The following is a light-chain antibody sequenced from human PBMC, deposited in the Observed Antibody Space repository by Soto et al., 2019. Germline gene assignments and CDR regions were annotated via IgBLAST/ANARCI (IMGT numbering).Light chain of an antibody. CDR3: QSYDSSLSGFYV. CDR1: SSNIGAGYD. J-gene: IGLJ1*01. CDR2: YNN. Sequence: QSVLTQPPSVSGAPGQRVTISCTGSSSNIGAGYDVHWYQQLPGTAPKLLMFYNNNRPSGVPDRFSGSKSGTSASLAITGLQAEDEADYYCQSYDSSLSGFYVFGTGTKVTVL. V-gene: IGLV1-40*01.